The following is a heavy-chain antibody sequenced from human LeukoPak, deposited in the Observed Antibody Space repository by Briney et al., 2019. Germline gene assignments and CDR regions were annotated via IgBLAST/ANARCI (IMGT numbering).Heavy chain of an antibody. V-gene: IGHV1-24*01. J-gene: IGHJ5*02. CDR3: ATGYNFWSGYDWFDP. CDR1: GYTLTELS. D-gene: IGHD3-3*01. Sequence: ASVKVSCKVSGYTLTELSMHWVRQAPGKGLEWMRGFDPEDGETIYAQKFQGRVTMTEDTSTDTAYIELSSLRSEDTAVYYCATGYNFWSGYDWFDPWGQRTLVTVSS. CDR2: FDPEDGET.